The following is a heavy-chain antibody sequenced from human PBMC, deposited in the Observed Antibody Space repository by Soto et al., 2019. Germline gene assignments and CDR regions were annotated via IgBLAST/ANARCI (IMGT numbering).Heavy chain of an antibody. Sequence: SETLSLTCTVSGGSISSYYWSWIRQPPGKGLEWIGYIYYSGSTNYNPSLKSRVTISVDTSKNQFSLKLSSVTAADTAVYYCASALVAGSFDYWGQGTLVTVSS. V-gene: IGHV4-59*01. D-gene: IGHD2-15*01. CDR2: IYYSGST. J-gene: IGHJ4*02. CDR1: GGSISSYY. CDR3: ASALVAGSFDY.